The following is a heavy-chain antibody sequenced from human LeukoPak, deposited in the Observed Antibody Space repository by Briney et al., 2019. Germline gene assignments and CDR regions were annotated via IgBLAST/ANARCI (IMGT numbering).Heavy chain of an antibody. Sequence: SETLSLTCTVSGGSISSYYWSWIRQPPGKGLEWIGYIYYSGSTNYNPSLKSRVTISVDTSKNQFSLKLSSVTAADTAVYYCARADNMVRGVNYFDYWGQGTLVTVSS. CDR2: IYYSGST. D-gene: IGHD3-10*01. CDR3: ARADNMVRGVNYFDY. V-gene: IGHV4-59*01. J-gene: IGHJ4*02. CDR1: GGSISSYY.